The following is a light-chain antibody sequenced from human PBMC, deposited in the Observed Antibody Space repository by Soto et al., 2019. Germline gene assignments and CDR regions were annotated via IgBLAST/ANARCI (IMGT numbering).Light chain of an antibody. V-gene: IGLV2-23*02. CDR1: SSDVGSYDL. Sequence: QSVLTQPASVSGSPGQSITISCTGISSDVGSYDLVSWYQQHPGKAPTLMISEVTERPSGVSNRFSGSKSGNTASLTISGLRAEDEADYYCCSYAGSSSLVFGTGTKLTVL. J-gene: IGLJ1*01. CDR2: EVT. CDR3: CSYAGSSSLV.